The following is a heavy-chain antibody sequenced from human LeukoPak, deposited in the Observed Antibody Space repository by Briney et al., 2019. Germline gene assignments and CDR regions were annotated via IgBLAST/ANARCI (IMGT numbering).Heavy chain of an antibody. V-gene: IGHV4-39*01. CDR2: IHYRLPT. Sequence: PSETLSLTCDVSGVSISGTNYYWRWIRQPPGMGLEWIGSIHYRLPTFYNPLLKSRVTISVDTSKNRISLRLRSVTAADTAVYYCARHEEEDGYNAKTPDYWGQGTLVTVSS. CDR3: ARHEEEDGYNAKTPDY. CDR1: GVSISGTNYY. J-gene: IGHJ4*02. D-gene: IGHD5-24*01.